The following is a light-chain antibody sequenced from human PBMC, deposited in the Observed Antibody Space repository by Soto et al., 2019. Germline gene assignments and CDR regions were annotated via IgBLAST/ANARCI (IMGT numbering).Light chain of an antibody. CDR3: QQYGSSPRT. CDR1: QSVSSNY. CDR2: GAS. J-gene: IGKJ1*01. V-gene: IGKV3-20*01. Sequence: IGLTHSAGTLSLSQGERATLSCRTSQSVSSNYLAWYQQKPGQAPRLFIYGASSRATGIPDRFSGSGSGTDFTLTISRLEPEDFAVYYCQQYGSSPRTFGQGTKV.